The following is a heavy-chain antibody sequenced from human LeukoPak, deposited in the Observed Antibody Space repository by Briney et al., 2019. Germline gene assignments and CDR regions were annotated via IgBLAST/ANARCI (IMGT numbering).Heavy chain of an antibody. CDR3: ARGLGGASYYMDV. J-gene: IGHJ6*03. V-gene: IGHV4-4*07. D-gene: IGHD3-16*01. Sequence: SETLSLTCTVSGGSISSFYWSWVRQSAKKGLEWIGRVDTNGSTHYNPSLGSRVTMSLDTSKNQFSLNLRSVTVADTAVYYCARGLGGASYYMDVWGKGITVTVSS. CDR2: VDTNGST. CDR1: GGSISSFY.